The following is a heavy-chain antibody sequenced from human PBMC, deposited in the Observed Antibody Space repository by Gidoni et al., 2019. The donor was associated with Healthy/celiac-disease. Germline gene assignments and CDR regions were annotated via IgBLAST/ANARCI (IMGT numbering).Heavy chain of an antibody. Sequence: AASGFTFSSYAMSWVRQAPGKGLEWVSAISGSGGSTYYADAVKGRFTISRDNSTNTLYLQMNSLRAEDTAVYYCAKDGAGAIAEYFQHWGQGTLVTVSS. D-gene: IGHD3-16*02. V-gene: IGHV3-23*01. J-gene: IGHJ1*01. CDR2: ISGSGGST. CDR1: GFTFSSYA. CDR3: AKDGAGAIAEYFQH.